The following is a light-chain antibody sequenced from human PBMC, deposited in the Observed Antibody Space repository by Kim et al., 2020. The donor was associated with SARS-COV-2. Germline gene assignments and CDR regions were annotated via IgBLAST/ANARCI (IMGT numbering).Light chain of an antibody. CDR1: QSITSW. J-gene: IGKJ1*01. CDR3: QQYDSYSAT. Sequence: ASVGDSVTITCRASQSITSWLAWYQQKPGKAPKILIHRASSLESGVPLRFSGSGSGTEFTLTISSLQPDDSATYFCQQYDSYSATFGQGTKVDIK. V-gene: IGKV1-5*03. CDR2: RAS.